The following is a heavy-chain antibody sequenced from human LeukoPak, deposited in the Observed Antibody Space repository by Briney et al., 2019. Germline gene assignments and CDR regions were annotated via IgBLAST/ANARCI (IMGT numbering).Heavy chain of an antibody. V-gene: IGHV4-34*01. D-gene: IGHD1-26*01. CDR3: ATYSGAHHKTFDD. CDR2: TNHSGST. J-gene: IGHJ4*02. CDR1: GGSFSGYY. Sequence: SETLSLTCAIYGGSFSGYYWSWIRQPPGKGLEWIGETNHSGSTNYNPSLKSRVIISVDTSNNQFSLKLNSVTAADTAVYFCATYSGAHHKTFDDWGQGTLVTVSS.